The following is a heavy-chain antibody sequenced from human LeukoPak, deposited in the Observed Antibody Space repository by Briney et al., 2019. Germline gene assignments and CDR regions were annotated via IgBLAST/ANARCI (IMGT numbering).Heavy chain of an antibody. CDR1: GFTVSSNY. Sequence: GGSLRLSCATSGFTVSSNYMSWVHQAQGKGLEWVSVIYSGGTTYYADSVKGRFTISRDNSKNTLYLQMNSLRAEDTAVYYCARVKYGSGFDSAFDYWGQGTLVTVSS. D-gene: IGHD5-12*01. CDR2: IYSGGTT. J-gene: IGHJ4*02. V-gene: IGHV3-66*01. CDR3: ARVKYGSGFDSAFDY.